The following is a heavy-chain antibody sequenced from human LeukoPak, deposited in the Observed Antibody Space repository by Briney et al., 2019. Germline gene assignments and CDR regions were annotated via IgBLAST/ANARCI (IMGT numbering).Heavy chain of an antibody. D-gene: IGHD2-2*01. CDR2: INPNSGDT. V-gene: IGHV1-2*02. Sequence: ASVKVSCKASGYTFTGYYIHWVRQAPGQGLEWMGWINPNSGDTHYAQKFQGRVTTTRDTSITTAYMDLNSLISDDTAVYYCARVQYQLLFEGNWFDPWGQGTLVTVSS. J-gene: IGHJ5*02. CDR1: GYTFTGYY. CDR3: ARVQYQLLFEGNWFDP.